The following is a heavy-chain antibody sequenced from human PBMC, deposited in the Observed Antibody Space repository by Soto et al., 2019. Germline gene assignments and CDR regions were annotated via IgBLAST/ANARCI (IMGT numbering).Heavy chain of an antibody. CDR1: GFTFSSYA. D-gene: IGHD7-27*01. Sequence: EVQLLESGGGLVQPGGSLRLSCAASGFTFSSYAMSWVRQAPGKGLEWVSAISGSGGSTYYADSVKGRFTISRDNSKNTRYLQMNSLRAEDTAVYYCAKDLTGRKYYYYYMDVWGKGTTVTVSS. CDR2: ISGSGGST. J-gene: IGHJ6*03. V-gene: IGHV3-23*01. CDR3: AKDLTGRKYYYYYMDV.